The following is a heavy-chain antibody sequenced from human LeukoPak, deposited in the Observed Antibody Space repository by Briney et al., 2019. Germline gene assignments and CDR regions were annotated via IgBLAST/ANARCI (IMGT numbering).Heavy chain of an antibody. V-gene: IGHV4/OR15-8*02. CDR2: ISLAGQT. D-gene: IGHD1-26*01. Sequence: SETLSLTCGVSGGSISGTNWWRWVRQPPGQGLEWIGEISLAGQTNYNPSLNGRVTMSLDKSSNQLSLHLTSVTAADTATYFCSRESGPFCPFGYWGQGALVIVSS. CDR1: GGSISGTNW. J-gene: IGHJ4*02. CDR3: SRESGPFCPFGY.